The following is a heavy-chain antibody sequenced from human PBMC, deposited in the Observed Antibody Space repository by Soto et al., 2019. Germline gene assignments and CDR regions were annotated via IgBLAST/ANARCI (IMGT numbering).Heavy chain of an antibody. CDR2: IYYSGST. CDR3: ARDRGGRDWFDP. J-gene: IGHJ5*02. Sequence: PSETLSLTCTVSGGSISSYYWSWIRQPPGKGLEWIGYIYYSGSTNYNPSLKSQVTISVDTSKNQFSLKLSSVTAADTAVYYCARDRGGRDWFDPWGQVTLITVYS. V-gene: IGHV4-59*01. CDR1: GGSISSYY.